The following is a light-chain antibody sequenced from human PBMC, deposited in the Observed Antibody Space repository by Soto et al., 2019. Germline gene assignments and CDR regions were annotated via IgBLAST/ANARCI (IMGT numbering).Light chain of an antibody. CDR2: ATS. J-gene: IGKJ3*01. V-gene: IGKV1-39*01. CDR3: QQSYSTQFT. Sequence: DIPMTQSPSSLSASVGDRVTITCRASQNISRYLYWYQQKPGKAPKLLIYATSSLQSGVPSMFSGSGSGTDFTLTISSLQPEDFATYYCQQSYSTQFTFGPGNKVDIK. CDR1: QNISRY.